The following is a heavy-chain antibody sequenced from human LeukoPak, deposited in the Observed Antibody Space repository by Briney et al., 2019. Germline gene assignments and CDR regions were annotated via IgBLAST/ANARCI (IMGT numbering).Heavy chain of an antibody. J-gene: IGHJ5*02. CDR1: GGSFSGYC. CDR3: ARRPLGYCSSTSCAGRYWFDP. D-gene: IGHD2-2*01. V-gene: IGHV4-34*01. CDR2: INHSGST. Sequence: PSETLSLTCAVYGGSFSGYCWSWIRQPPGKGLEWIGEINHSGSTNYNPSLKSRVTISVDTSKNQFSLKLSSVTAADTAVYYCARRPLGYCSSTSCAGRYWFDPWGQGTLVTVSS.